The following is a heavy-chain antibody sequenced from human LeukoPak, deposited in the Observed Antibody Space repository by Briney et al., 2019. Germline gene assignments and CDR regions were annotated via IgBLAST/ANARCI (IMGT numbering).Heavy chain of an antibody. J-gene: IGHJ2*01. CDR1: GFIFNNYA. D-gene: IGHD2-15*01. CDR3: ARDYFSRAAVLGYFDL. V-gene: IGHV3-23*01. Sequence: GGSLRLSCAASGFIFNNYAMNWVRQAPGKGLEWVSGISGSGSRTYYGDSVKGRFTISRDNSKNTLFLQMNSLRAEDTAVYYCARDYFSRAAVLGYFDLWGRGTLVTVSS. CDR2: ISGSGSRT.